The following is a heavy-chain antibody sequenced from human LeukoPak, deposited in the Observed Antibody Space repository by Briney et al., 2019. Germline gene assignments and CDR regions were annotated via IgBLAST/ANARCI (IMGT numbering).Heavy chain of an antibody. Sequence: SETLSLTCAVYGGSFSGYYWSWIRQPPGKGLEWIGEINHSGSTNYNPSLKSRVTISVDTSKNQFSLKLSSVTAADTAVYYCASFTGSARTLWGQGTLVTVSS. CDR3: ASFTGSARTL. CDR2: INHSGST. J-gene: IGHJ4*02. D-gene: IGHD3-10*01. CDR1: GGSFSGYY. V-gene: IGHV4-34*01.